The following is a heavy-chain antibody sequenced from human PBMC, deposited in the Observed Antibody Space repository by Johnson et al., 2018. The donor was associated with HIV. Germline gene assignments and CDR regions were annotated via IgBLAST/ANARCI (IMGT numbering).Heavy chain of an antibody. D-gene: IGHD1-26*01. CDR2: ISYDGSNK. J-gene: IGHJ3*01. Sequence: QVQLVESGGGVVQPGRSLRLSCAASGFTFSSYAMHWDRQAPGKGLEWVAVISYDGSNKYYADSVKGRFTISRDNAKNTVYLQMISLRAEDMAVYYCARSRWADDAFDGWGQGTMVTVSS. CDR3: ARSRWADDAFDG. V-gene: IGHV3-30*04. CDR1: GFTFSSYA.